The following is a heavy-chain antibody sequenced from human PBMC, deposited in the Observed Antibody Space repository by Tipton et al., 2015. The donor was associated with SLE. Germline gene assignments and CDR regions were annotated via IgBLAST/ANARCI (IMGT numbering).Heavy chain of an antibody. CDR2: FYSSGSN. Sequence: TLSLTCTVSGGSISSYYWSWIRTPPERGLEWIGSFYSSGSNNYNPSPMSRVTISVDPSNNKFSLKLRSVTAADTAVYYCARSAGYGSNWAHFDYWGQGTLVTVSS. CDR3: ARSAGYGSNWAHFDY. CDR1: GGSISSYY. D-gene: IGHD6-13*01. J-gene: IGHJ4*02. V-gene: IGHV4-4*08.